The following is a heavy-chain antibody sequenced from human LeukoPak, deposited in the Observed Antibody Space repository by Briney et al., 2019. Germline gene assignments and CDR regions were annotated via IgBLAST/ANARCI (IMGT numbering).Heavy chain of an antibody. Sequence: SSETLSLTCSVSGGFISSDYWNWIRQPPGKGLEWIGYIYNSGSTYYNPSLKSRVTISGNTSKNQFSLKLNSVTAADTAVYYCARHDSSGPYNAFDIWGQGTMVTVSS. V-gene: IGHV4-59*04. J-gene: IGHJ3*02. CDR3: ARHDSSGPYNAFDI. CDR1: GGFISSDY. D-gene: IGHD3-22*01. CDR2: IYNSGST.